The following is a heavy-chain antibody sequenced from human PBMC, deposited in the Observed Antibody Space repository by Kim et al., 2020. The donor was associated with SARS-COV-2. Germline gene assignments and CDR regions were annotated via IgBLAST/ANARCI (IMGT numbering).Heavy chain of an antibody. CDR3: ATARRPVYNWNDETDYSYGMDV. CDR2: FDPEDGET. CDR1: GYTLTELS. J-gene: IGHJ6*02. V-gene: IGHV1-24*01. Sequence: ASVKVSCKVSGYTLTELSMHWVRQAPGKGLEWMGGFDPEDGETIYAQKFQGRVTMTEDTSTDTTYMELSSLRSEDTAVYYCATARRPVYNWNDETDYSYGMDVWGQGTTVTVSS. D-gene: IGHD1-20*01.